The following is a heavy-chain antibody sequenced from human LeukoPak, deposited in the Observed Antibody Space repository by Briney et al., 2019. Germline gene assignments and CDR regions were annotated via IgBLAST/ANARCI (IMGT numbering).Heavy chain of an antibody. Sequence: ASVKVSCKVSGYTLTKLSIHWVRQAPGKGLEWMGGFDPEDGETIFAQKFQGRVTMTEDSSSDTAYMELSSLRLEDTAVYYCGRGFSIDYWGQGTLITVSS. CDR2: FDPEDGET. J-gene: IGHJ4*02. CDR1: GYTLTKLS. V-gene: IGHV1-24*01. CDR3: GRGFSIDY.